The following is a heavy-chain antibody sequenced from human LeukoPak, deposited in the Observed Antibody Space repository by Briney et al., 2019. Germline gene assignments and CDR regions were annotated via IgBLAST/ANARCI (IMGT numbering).Heavy chain of an antibody. CDR2: INHSGST. J-gene: IGHJ4*02. CDR1: GGSFSGYY. CDR3: ASRGWYEGKVSFDY. Sequence: KPSETLSLTCAVYGGSFSGYYWSWIRQPPGKGLEWIGEINHSGSTNYNPSLKSRVTISVDTSKNQFSLKLSSVTAADTAVYYCASRGWYEGKVSFDYWGQGTLVTVSS. V-gene: IGHV4-34*01. D-gene: IGHD6-19*01.